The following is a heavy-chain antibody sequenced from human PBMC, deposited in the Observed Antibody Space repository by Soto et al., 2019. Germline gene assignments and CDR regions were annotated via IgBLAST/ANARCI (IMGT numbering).Heavy chain of an antibody. D-gene: IGHD6-6*01. CDR1: GFTFSSYA. CDR2: ISGSGGST. CDR3: AKEGSSSPDYFDY. J-gene: IGHJ4*02. V-gene: IGHV3-23*01. Sequence: GVSLRLSCAASGFTFSSYAMRWVRQAPGKGLEWVSAISGSGGSTYYADSVKGRFTISRDNSKNTLYLQMNSLRAEDTAVYYCAKEGSSSPDYFDYWGQGALVTVSS.